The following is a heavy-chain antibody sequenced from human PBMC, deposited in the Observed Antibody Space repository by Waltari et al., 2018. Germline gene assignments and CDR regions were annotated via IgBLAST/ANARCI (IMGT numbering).Heavy chain of an antibody. J-gene: IGHJ6*02. Sequence: QVQLVQSGAEVKKPGSSVKVSCKASGGTFSSYAISWVRQAPGQGLEWMGRISAYNGNTNYAQKFQGRVTITTDESTSTAYMELSSLRSEDTAVYYCARAAFLEGIYGMDVWGQGTTVTVSS. CDR1: GGTFSSYA. D-gene: IGHD3-3*01. CDR2: ISAYNGNT. V-gene: IGHV1-69*05. CDR3: ARAAFLEGIYGMDV.